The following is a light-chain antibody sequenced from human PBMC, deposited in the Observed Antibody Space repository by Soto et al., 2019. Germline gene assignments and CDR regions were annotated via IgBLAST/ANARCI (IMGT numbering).Light chain of an antibody. CDR3: QQHSNSPPT. J-gene: IGKJ1*01. V-gene: IGKV3-11*01. CDR1: PSVSSY. Sequence: ESVLTQSPATLPLSPGARATLSCRASPSVSSYLAWYQQKPGQAPRLLIYDASTRATGIPARFSGSGSGTDFTLTITSLEPEDFAVYYCQQHSNSPPTFGQGTKVDIK. CDR2: DAS.